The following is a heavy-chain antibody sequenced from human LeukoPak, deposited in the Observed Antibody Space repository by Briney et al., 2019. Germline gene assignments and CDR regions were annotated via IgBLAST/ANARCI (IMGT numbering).Heavy chain of an antibody. CDR2: IYYSGST. CDR3: ASGVRYSSAFAV. V-gene: IGHV4-59*01. Sequence: PSETLSLTSTVSGVPLSSYTTSGLRQPPGKGLEWIGYIYYSGSTSYNPSPKSRVTISVDTSKNQFSLKLTSVTAADTALYYCASGVRYSSAFAVWGHGTLVTVSS. CDR1: GVPLSSYT. D-gene: IGHD2-21*01. J-gene: IGHJ4*01.